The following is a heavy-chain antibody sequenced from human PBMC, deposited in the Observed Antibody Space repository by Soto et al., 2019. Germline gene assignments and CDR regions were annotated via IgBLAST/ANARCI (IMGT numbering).Heavy chain of an antibody. CDR2: IYSGGST. Sequence: PGGSLRLSCAASGFTVSSNYMSWVRQAPGKGLEWVSVIYSGGSTFYADSVKGRFTISRDNSRNTLFLQMNSLRAEDTAVYYCSKDRHPDGIWSFDCWGPGTLVTVSS. CDR1: GFTVSSNY. J-gene: IGHJ4*02. V-gene: IGHV3-53*01. D-gene: IGHD3-3*01. CDR3: SKDRHPDGIWSFDC.